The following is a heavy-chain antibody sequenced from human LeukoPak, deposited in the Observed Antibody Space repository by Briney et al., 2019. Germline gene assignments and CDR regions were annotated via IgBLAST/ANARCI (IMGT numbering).Heavy chain of an antibody. CDR2: IDSGGFT. Sequence: GGSLRLSCAASRFTVSTNYMSWVRQAPGKGLEWVSLIDSGGFTYYADSVKGRFTISRDNSKNTLYLQMNSLRAEDTAVYYCAKPLRYGSGSYIRTLYYMDVWGKGTTVTISS. D-gene: IGHD3-10*01. J-gene: IGHJ6*03. CDR1: RFTVSTNY. CDR3: AKPLRYGSGSYIRTLYYMDV. V-gene: IGHV3-66*02.